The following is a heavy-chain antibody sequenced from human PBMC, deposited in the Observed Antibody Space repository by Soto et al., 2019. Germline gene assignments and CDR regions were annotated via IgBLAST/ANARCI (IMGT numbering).Heavy chain of an antibody. CDR2: LNTYNANT. CDR3: ARSQTPAEGDF. CDR1: GYTFINYG. V-gene: IGHV1-18*01. J-gene: IGHJ4*02. Sequence: QIQLVQSEGEVRQPGASVKVSCKTSGYTFINYGVTWVRQRPGQGIEWKGWLNTYNANTKYAQNPQGRVTMTTDTSASTAYVELRSLRADDTAVYFCARSQTPAEGDFWGQRTVVILSS. D-gene: IGHD6-13*01.